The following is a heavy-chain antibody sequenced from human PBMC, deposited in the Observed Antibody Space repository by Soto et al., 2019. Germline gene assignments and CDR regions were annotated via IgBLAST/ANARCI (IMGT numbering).Heavy chain of an antibody. CDR3: ARRGGGDYLFDS. J-gene: IGHJ4*02. CDR1: GGSFSGYY. Sequence: SETLSLTCAGYGGSFSGYYWSWIRQTPGKGLGWLGEINHRGSTNYNPSLKSRVTISVDTSRTQFSLKLSSVTAADTAVYYCARRGGGDYLFDSWGPGILVTVSS. D-gene: IGHD4-17*01. V-gene: IGHV4-34*01. CDR2: INHRGST.